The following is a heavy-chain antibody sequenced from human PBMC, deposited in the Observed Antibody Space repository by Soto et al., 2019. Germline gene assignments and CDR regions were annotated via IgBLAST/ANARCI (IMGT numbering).Heavy chain of an antibody. J-gene: IGHJ4*02. D-gene: IGHD6-19*01. Sequence: LCWEACGDSFKGYYMRSLRQAPGKGLEWMGWINPNSGGTNSAQKFQDWVTLTRDTSASTAYMELSSLRSEDTVVYSCASAVAVPAVFAYRGQGTSVPVS. CDR1: GDSFKGYY. CDR2: INPNSGGT. CDR3: ASAVAVPAVFAY. V-gene: IGHV1-2*04.